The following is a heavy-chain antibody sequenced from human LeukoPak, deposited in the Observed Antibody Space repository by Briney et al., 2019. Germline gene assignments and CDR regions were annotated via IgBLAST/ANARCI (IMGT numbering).Heavy chain of an antibody. Sequence: GSLRLSCVASGFTFSSYWMSWVRQAPGKGLEWIGYIYYSGSTNYNPSLKSRVTISVDTSKNQFSLKLSSVTAADTAVYYCARGGYYDSSGYYPLDYWGQGTLVTVSS. J-gene: IGHJ4*02. CDR3: ARGGYYDSSGYYPLDY. D-gene: IGHD3-22*01. V-gene: IGHV4-59*01. CDR1: GFTFSSYW. CDR2: IYYSGST.